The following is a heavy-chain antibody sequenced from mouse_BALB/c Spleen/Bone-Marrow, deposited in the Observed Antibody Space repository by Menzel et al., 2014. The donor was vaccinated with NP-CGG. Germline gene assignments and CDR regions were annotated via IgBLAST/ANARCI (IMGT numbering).Heavy chain of an antibody. CDR2: IWGDGST. Sequence: VQLQQSGPGLEAPSQSLSITCTVSGISLTGYGVNWVRQPPGKGLEWLGMIWGDGSTDYNSALKSRLSISKDNSKSQVFLKMNSLQTDDPARYYCAREPHYYAMDFWGQGPSVTVSS. J-gene: IGHJ4*01. CDR3: AREPHYYAMDF. V-gene: IGHV2-6-7*01. CDR1: GISLTGYG.